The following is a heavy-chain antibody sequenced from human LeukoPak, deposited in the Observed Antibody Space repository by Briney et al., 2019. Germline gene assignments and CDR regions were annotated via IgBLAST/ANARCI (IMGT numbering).Heavy chain of an antibody. CDR1: GYTFTGYY. V-gene: IGHV1-46*01. D-gene: IGHD2-2*01. CDR2: INPSGGST. CDR3: ARDVGGVVPAVY. J-gene: IGHJ4*02. Sequence: GASVKVSCKASGYTFTGYYMHWVRQAPGQGLEWMGIINPSGGSTSYAQKFQGRVTMTRDTSTSTVYMELRSLRSDDTAVYYCARDVGGVVPAVYWGQGTLVTVSS.